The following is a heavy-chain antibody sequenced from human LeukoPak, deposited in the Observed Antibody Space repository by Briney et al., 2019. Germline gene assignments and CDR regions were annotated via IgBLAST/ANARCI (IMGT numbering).Heavy chain of an antibody. CDR1: GYTFTDYY. D-gene: IGHD1-1*01. V-gene: IGHV1-2*06. CDR3: ARGYDGDY. CDR2: INPKSGGA. J-gene: IGHJ4*02. Sequence: ASVKVSCKTSGYTFTDYYIHWVRQAPGQGLEWMGRINPKSGGANLAQKYQGRVTMTRDTSIGTAYMELNRLTSDDTAVFYCARGYDGDYWGQGTLVTVSS.